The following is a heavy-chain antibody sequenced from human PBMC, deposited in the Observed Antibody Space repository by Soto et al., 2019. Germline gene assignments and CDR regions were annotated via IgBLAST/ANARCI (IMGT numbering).Heavy chain of an antibody. J-gene: IGHJ6*03. CDR1: GGTFSSYT. CDR3: ARGPGYCSGGSWHKAYYYYYMDV. Sequence: QVQLVQSGAEVKKPGSSVKVSCKASGGTFSSYTISWVRQAPGQGLEWMGRIIPILGIANYAQKFQGRVTLTADKSTSAADMELSSLRSEDTAVYYCARGPGYCSGGSWHKAYYYYYMDVWGKGTTVTVSS. V-gene: IGHV1-69*02. D-gene: IGHD2-15*01. CDR2: IIPILGIA.